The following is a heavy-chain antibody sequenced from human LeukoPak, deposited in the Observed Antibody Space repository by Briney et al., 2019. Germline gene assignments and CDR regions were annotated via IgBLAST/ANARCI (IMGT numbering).Heavy chain of an antibody. Sequence: GGSLRLSCAASGFTFSSYAMHWVRQAPGKGLKWVAVISYDGSNKYYADSLKGRFTISRDNSKNTLYLQMNSLRAEDTAVYYCARDRENSYYGMDVWGKGTTVTVSS. J-gene: IGHJ6*04. CDR3: ARDRENSYYGMDV. D-gene: IGHD1-26*01. CDR1: GFTFSSYA. CDR2: ISYDGSNK. V-gene: IGHV3-30*04.